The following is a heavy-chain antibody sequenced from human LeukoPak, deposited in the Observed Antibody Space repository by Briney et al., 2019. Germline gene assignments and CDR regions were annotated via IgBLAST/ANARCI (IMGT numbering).Heavy chain of an antibody. CDR1: GFTFSSYG. CDR3: AKALGVNEEGYDFWSGYSFDY. V-gene: IGHV3-23*01. J-gene: IGHJ4*02. CDR2: ISGSGGST. Sequence: QPGGSLRLSCAASGFTFSSYGMSWVRQAPGKGLEWVSAISGSGGSTYYADSVKGRFTISRDNSKNTLYLQMNSLRAEDTAVYYCAKALGVNEEGYDFWSGYSFDYWGQGTLVTVSS. D-gene: IGHD3-3*01.